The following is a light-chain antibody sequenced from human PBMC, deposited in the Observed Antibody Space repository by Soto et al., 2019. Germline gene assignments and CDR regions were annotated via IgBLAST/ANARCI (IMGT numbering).Light chain of an antibody. J-gene: IGKJ1*01. Sequence: DIVMTQSPDSLAVSLGERATINCKSSQNVLYSSNNKNYLAWYQQKPGQPPRLLIYWASTRESGVPDRFSGSGSGTDFTLTITSLQAEDVAVYYCQQYYNSTRTFGQGTKVDIK. CDR2: WAS. CDR1: QNVLYSSNNKNY. V-gene: IGKV4-1*01. CDR3: QQYYNSTRT.